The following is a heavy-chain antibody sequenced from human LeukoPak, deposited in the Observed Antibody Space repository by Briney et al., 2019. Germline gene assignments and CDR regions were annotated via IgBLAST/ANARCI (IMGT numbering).Heavy chain of an antibody. J-gene: IGHJ6*02. D-gene: IGHD3-22*01. V-gene: IGHV3-30-3*01. CDR2: ISYDGSNK. CDR1: GFTFSSYA. CDR3: ARDDNYYDSKESDGTDV. Sequence: QAGGSLRLSCAASGFTFSSYAMHWVRQAPGKGLEWVAVISYDGSNKYYADSVKGRFTISRDNSKNTLYLQMSSLRAEDTAVYYCARDDNYYDSKESDGTDVWGQGTTVTVSS.